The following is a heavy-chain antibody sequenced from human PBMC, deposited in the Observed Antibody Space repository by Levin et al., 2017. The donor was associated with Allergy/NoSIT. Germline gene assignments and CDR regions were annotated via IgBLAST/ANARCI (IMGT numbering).Heavy chain of an antibody. Sequence: SVKVSCKASGGTFSSYAISWVRQAPGQGLEWMGGIIPIFGTANYAQKFQGRVTITADKSTSTAYMELSSLRSEDTAVYYCARGEDSSGWYYGMDVWGQGTTVTVSS. J-gene: IGHJ6*02. V-gene: IGHV1-69*06. CDR1: GGTFSSYA. CDR3: ARGEDSSGWYYGMDV. CDR2: IIPIFGTA. D-gene: IGHD3-22*01.